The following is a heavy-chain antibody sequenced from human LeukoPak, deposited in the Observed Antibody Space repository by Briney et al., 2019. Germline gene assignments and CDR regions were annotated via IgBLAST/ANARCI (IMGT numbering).Heavy chain of an antibody. V-gene: IGHV4-38-2*02. CDR2: IYHSGST. J-gene: IGHJ6*03. D-gene: IGHD6-19*01. Sequence: SETLSLTCTVSGYSISSGYYWGWIRQPPGKGLEWIGSIYHSGSTYYNPSLKSRVTISVDTSKNQFSLKLSSVTAADTAVYYCARVHSSGWPVYYYYYMDVWGKGTTVTVSS. CDR3: ARVHSSGWPVYYYYYMDV. CDR1: GYSISSGYY.